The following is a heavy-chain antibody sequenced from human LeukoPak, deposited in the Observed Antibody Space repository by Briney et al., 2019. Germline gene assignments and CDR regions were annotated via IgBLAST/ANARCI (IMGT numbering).Heavy chain of an antibody. J-gene: IGHJ4*02. Sequence: SEALSLTCTVSGTSISNYHWSWNRQPPGKGLEWIGYIHYRGSTNYNPSLKSRVTMSVDTSKNQFSLRIRSVTAADTAVYYCARDLLRSSYYYFDYWGLGSLVTVSS. CDR3: ARDLLRSSYYYFDY. CDR1: GTSISNYH. D-gene: IGHD3-10*01. V-gene: IGHV4-59*01. CDR2: IHYRGST.